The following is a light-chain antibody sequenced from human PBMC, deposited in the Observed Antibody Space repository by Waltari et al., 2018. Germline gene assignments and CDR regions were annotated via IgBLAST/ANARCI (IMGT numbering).Light chain of an antibody. CDR3: QQRAIWPLT. CDR1: QTVNSY. J-gene: IGKJ4*01. V-gene: IGKV3-11*01. CDR2: DAS. Sequence: EIVLTQSPATLSLSPGARATLSCRASQTVNSYLAWYQPKPGQSPRLLIYDASNRATGILARFSASGSGTDFTLTISSLETEDFAVYYCQQRAIWPLTFGGGTRVEIK.